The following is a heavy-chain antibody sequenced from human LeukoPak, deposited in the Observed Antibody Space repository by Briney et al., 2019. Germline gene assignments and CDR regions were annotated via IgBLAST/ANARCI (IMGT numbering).Heavy chain of an antibody. CDR2: IIPIFGAA. CDR3: ASPAVRYFDWYGPYYFDY. Sequence: GASVKVSCKASGGTFSSYAISWVRQAPGQGLEWMGGIIPIFGAANYAQKFQGRVTITADKSTSTAYMELSSLRSEDTAVYYCASPAVRYFDWYGPYYFDYWGQGTLVTVSS. J-gene: IGHJ4*02. CDR1: GGTFSSYA. D-gene: IGHD3-9*01. V-gene: IGHV1-69*06.